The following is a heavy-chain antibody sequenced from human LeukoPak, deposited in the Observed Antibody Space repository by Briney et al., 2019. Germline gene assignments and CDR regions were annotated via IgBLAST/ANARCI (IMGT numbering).Heavy chain of an antibody. V-gene: IGHV7-4-1*02. CDR3: ARFQRHTGLDY. J-gene: IGHJ4*02. CDR1: GYTFTNYA. Sequence: ASVKVSCKASGYTFTNYAMNWVRQAPGQGLEWMGWINTNTGNPTYAQGFTGRFVFSLDTSVSTAYLQISSLKAEDTAFYYCARFQRHTGLDYWGQGTLVTVSS. D-gene: IGHD2-2*01. CDR2: INTNTGNP.